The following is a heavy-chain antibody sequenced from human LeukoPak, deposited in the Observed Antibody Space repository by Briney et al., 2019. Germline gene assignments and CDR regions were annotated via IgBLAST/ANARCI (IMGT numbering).Heavy chain of an antibody. Sequence: GRCLRLSRPASGFTFSSYGMHWVSQDPGKGLEWVVVIWYDGSNKFYADSVKGRFTISRDNSKNTLYLQMNSLRAEDTAVYYCARDPADWNYGGNFDYWGQGTLVTLSS. D-gene: IGHD1-7*01. CDR3: ARDPADWNYGGNFDY. CDR2: IWYDGSNK. CDR1: GFTFSSYG. V-gene: IGHV3-33*01. J-gene: IGHJ4*02.